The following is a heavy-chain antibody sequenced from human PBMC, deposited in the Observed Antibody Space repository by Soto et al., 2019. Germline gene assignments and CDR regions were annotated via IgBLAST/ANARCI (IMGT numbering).Heavy chain of an antibody. J-gene: IGHJ4*02. V-gene: IGHV3-23*01. Sequence: PGVSLRLSCAASGFTFSSYAMLWFRQAPGKGLECVSVISGSDTKTYYADSVKARFTISRDNSKNTLFLQMNSLRAEATAVYFCSKFDFWTTYCDYWGQGTRVTDSS. CDR3: SKFDFWTTYCDY. D-gene: IGHD3-3*01. CDR1: GFTFSSYA. CDR2: ISGSDTKT.